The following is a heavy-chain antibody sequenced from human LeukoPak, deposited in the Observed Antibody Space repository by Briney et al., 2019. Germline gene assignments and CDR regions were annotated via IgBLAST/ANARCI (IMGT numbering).Heavy chain of an antibody. CDR1: GGSFSGYY. Sequence: SETLSLTCAVYGGSFSGYYWSWIRQPPGKGLEWIGEINHSGSTNYNPSLKSRVTISVDTSKNQFSLKLSSVTAADTAVYYCASERRGIGWFREYNWFDPWGQGTLVTVSS. D-gene: IGHD3-10*01. CDR3: ASERRGIGWFREYNWFDP. V-gene: IGHV4-34*01. J-gene: IGHJ5*02. CDR2: INHSGST.